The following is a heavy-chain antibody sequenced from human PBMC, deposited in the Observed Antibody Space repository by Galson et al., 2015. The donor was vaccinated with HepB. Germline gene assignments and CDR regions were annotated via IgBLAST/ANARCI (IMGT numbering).Heavy chain of an antibody. CDR2: IYSGGST. J-gene: IGHJ4*02. CDR3: ARVRNYYGSGSQGSPYYFDY. CDR1: GFTVSSNY. Sequence: SLRLSCAASGFTVSSNYMSWVRQAPGKGLEWVSVIYSGGSTYYADSVKGRFTISRDNSKNTLYLQMNSLRAEDTAVYYCARVRNYYGSGSQGSPYYFDYWGQGTLVTVSS. V-gene: IGHV3-66*01. D-gene: IGHD3-10*01.